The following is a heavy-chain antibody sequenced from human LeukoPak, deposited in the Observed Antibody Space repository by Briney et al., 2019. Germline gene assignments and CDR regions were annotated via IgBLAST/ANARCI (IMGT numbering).Heavy chain of an antibody. CDR2: INHNGNVN. CDR3: ARGGGLDV. Sequence: GVSLRLSCAASGFTFRSYWMNWARQAPGKGLEWVASINHNGNVNYYVDTVKGRFTISRDNAKNSLYLQMSNLRAEDTAVYFCARGGGLDVWGQGATVTVSS. J-gene: IGHJ6*02. CDR1: GFTFRSYW. V-gene: IGHV3-7*03. D-gene: IGHD3-16*01.